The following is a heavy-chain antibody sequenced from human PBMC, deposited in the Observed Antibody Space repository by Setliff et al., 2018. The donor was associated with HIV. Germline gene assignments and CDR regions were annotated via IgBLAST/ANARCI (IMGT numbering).Heavy chain of an antibody. Sequence: GASVKVSCKASGYTFTNYYMHWVRQAPGQGLEWMGIINPTGGSTSYAQKFQGRVTMTRDASTSTVYIKASSLTSEDTAVYYCARGSRSSVTTGWFDPWGQGTLVTVSS. CDR2: INPTGGST. CDR3: ARGSRSSVTTGWFDP. J-gene: IGHJ5*02. CDR1: GYTFTNYY. V-gene: IGHV1-46*01. D-gene: IGHD4-17*01.